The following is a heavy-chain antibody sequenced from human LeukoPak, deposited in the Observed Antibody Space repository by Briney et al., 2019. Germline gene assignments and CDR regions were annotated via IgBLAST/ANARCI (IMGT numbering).Heavy chain of an antibody. Sequence: SVWVSCTASGGTFSSYAISGVREAPGQGLEWVGGIIPIFGTANYAQTFQGRVTITADESTSRAYMGLGSLRSQATAVFYLARGESNHDFWSGPYYFDYWGQGTLATVSS. D-gene: IGHD3-3*01. CDR3: ARGESNHDFWSGPYYFDY. CDR1: GGTFSSYA. CDR2: IIPIFGTA. V-gene: IGHV1-69*13. J-gene: IGHJ4*02.